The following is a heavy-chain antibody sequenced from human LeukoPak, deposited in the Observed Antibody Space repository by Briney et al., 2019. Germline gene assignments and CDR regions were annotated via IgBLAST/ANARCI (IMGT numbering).Heavy chain of an antibody. CDR3: ARDISETGTTLAFDI. D-gene: IGHD1-1*01. CDR2: IYYSGST. J-gene: IGHJ3*02. V-gene: IGHV4-59*11. Sequence: PSETLSLTCTVSGGSISSHYWSWIRQPPGKGLEWIGYIYYSGSTNYNPSLKIRVTISVDTSKNQFSLKLSSVTAADTAVYYCARDISETGTTLAFDIWGQGTMVTVSS. CDR1: GGSISSHY.